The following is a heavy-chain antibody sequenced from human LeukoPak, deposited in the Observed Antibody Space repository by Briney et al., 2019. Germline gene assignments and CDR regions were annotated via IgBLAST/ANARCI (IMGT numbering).Heavy chain of an antibody. D-gene: IGHD2-15*01. Sequence: GESLKISCKGSGYSFSNYWLGWVRQVPGKGLEWMGIIYPGDSDTRYSPSFQGQVTISADKSTSTAYLQWSSLKASDSGIYYCARGFCSANSCHRLFQDWGQGTLVTVSS. V-gene: IGHV5-51*01. CDR1: GYSFSNYW. CDR2: IYPGDSDT. CDR3: ARGFCSANSCHRLFQD. J-gene: IGHJ1*01.